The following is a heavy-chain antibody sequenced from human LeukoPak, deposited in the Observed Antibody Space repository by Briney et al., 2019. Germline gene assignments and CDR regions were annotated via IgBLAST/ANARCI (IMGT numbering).Heavy chain of an antibody. Sequence: SETLSLTCSVSGVSMSSRYWSWIRQPPGKGLEWIGYIYYSGTTDHNPSLKSRLTMSMDTSKNQFSLKLSSVTAADTAVYYCARGLRYYDFWSGYYDPFFDYWGQGTLVTVSS. CDR2: IYYSGTT. CDR1: GVSMSSRY. CDR3: ARGLRYYDFWSGYYDPFFDY. D-gene: IGHD3-3*01. J-gene: IGHJ4*02. V-gene: IGHV4-59*11.